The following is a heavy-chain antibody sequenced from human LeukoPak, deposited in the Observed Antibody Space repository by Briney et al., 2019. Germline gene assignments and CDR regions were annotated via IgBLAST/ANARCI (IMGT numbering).Heavy chain of an antibody. CDR1: GFTFTNYA. V-gene: IGHV3-23*01. D-gene: IGHD6-13*01. CDR2: ISGSGGST. CDR3: AKDLPPNSSSWYYFDY. Sequence: GGSLRLSCAASGFTFTNYAMSWVRQAPGKGLEWVSGISGSGGSTYYADSVRGRFTISRDNSKNTLYLQMNSLRADDTAVYYCAKDLPPNSSSWYYFDYWGQGTLVTVSS. J-gene: IGHJ4*02.